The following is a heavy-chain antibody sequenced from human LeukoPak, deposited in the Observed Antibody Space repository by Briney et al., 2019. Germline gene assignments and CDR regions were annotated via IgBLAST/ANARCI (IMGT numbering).Heavy chain of an antibody. D-gene: IGHD3-10*01. V-gene: IGHV4-30-4*01. CDR2: ISYSGST. CDR1: DGSISSGYFS. Sequence: LQTLSLTCTVSDGSISSGYFSSRWTRQPPGEGLESHGYISYSGSTYYNPSHKSPVTISVDTSQNQFSLKLSSVTAADTAVYYCARGPITMVRGVIMPVDYWGQGTLVNVSS. J-gene: IGHJ4*02. CDR3: ARGPITMVRGVIMPVDY.